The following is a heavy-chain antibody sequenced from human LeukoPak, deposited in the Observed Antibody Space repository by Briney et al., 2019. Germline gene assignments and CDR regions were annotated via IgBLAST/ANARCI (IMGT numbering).Heavy chain of an antibody. CDR1: RGSLSGYV. CDR3: AGHPVHGYKGDYTNGEAL. D-gene: IGHD4-11*01. Sequence: SETLSLTCALSRGSLSGYVWTSVRQSPGKGLEWMGDIHHDGRTKYKSSFKSRVTIFLDSSKNEVSLRLSPVPPADTALDFLAGHPVHGYKGDYTNGEALWGQGTMVTVAP. V-gene: IGHV4-34*03. J-gene: IGHJ3*01. CDR2: IHHDGRT.